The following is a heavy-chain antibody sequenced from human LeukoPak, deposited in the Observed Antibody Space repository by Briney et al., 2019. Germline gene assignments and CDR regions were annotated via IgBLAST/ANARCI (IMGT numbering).Heavy chain of an antibody. CDR1: GFTFSSYS. V-gene: IGHV3-21*01. CDR2: ISSSISYI. D-gene: IGHD3-16*01. J-gene: IGHJ4*02. CDR3: ARDGGTGILFDY. Sequence: GGFLRLSCAASGFTFSSYSMNWVRQAPGKGLEWVSSISSSISYIYYADSVKGRFTISRDNAKNSLYLQMNSLRAEDTAVYYCARDGGTGILFDYWGQGTLVTVSS.